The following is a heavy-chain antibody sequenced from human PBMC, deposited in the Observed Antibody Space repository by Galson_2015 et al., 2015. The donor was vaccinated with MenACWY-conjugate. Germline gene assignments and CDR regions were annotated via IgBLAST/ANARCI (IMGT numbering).Heavy chain of an antibody. CDR3: ARVYSGSPDYGMDV. CDR1: GFSFSGYD. D-gene: IGHD1-26*01. J-gene: IGHJ6*02. CDR2: ISYDGSNK. Sequence: SLRLSCAASGFSFSGYDMHWVRQAPGKGLDWVAVISYDGSNKYYADSVKGRFTISRDKNTLYLEMISLRGEDTAVYYCARVYSGSPDYGMDVWGQGTTVTVSS. V-gene: IGHV3-30*04.